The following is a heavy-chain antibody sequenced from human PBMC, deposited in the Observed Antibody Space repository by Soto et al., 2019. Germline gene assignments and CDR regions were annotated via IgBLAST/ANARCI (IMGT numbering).Heavy chain of an antibody. CDR2: IYFSGST. J-gene: IGHJ3*02. Sequence: QVQLQESGPGLVKPSQTLSLTCTVSGGSISSGGYYWSWIRQHPGKGLAWIGYIYFSGSTYYNPSLKSRVTISVDTSKNQFSLKLSSVTAADTAVYYCAREAPSLGSSWSRTDAFDIWGQGTMVTVSS. D-gene: IGHD6-13*01. V-gene: IGHV4-31*03. CDR1: GGSISSGGYY. CDR3: AREAPSLGSSWSRTDAFDI.